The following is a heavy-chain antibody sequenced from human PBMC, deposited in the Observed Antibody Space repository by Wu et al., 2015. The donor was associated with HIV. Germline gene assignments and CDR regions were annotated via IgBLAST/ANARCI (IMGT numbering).Heavy chain of an antibody. Sequence: QVQLVQSGAEVKKPGASVKVSCKASGYTFTGYYMHWVRQAPGQGLDWMGWIGSYDENEHYAQNFQGRVTMTTDTSTTTVYMELTSLTSDDTAVYYCARDGGIDWNDSGSDYWGQGTLVTVSS. V-gene: IGHV1-18*04. J-gene: IGHJ4*02. CDR1: GYTFTGYY. CDR2: IGSYDENE. D-gene: IGHD1-1*01. CDR3: ARDGGIDWNDSGSDY.